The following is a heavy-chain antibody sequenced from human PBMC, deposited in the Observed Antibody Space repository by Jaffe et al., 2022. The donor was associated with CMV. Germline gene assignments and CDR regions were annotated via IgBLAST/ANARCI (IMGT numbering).Heavy chain of an antibody. D-gene: IGHD2-2*01. V-gene: IGHV1-3*01. J-gene: IGHJ5*02. Sequence: QVQLVQSGAEVKKPGASVKVSCKASGYTFTSYAMHWVRQAPGQRLEWMGWINAGNGNTKYSQKFQGRVTITRDTSASTAYMELSSLRSEDTAVYYCAREGFVVVPAGWFDPWGQGTLVTVSS. CDR3: AREGFVVVPAGWFDP. CDR2: INAGNGNT. CDR1: GYTFTSYA.